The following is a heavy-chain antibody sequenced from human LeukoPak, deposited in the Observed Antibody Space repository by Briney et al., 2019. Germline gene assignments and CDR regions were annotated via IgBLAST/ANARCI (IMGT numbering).Heavy chain of an antibody. J-gene: IGHJ4*02. CDR2: ISGSGGST. CDR3: AANSSGYYYYY. V-gene: IGHV3-23*01. Sequence: PGGSLRLSCAASGFTFSSYAMSWVRQAPGKGLEWVSAISGSGGSTYYADSVKGRFTISRDNSENTLYLQMNSLRAEDTAVYYCAANSSGYYYYYWGPGTLVTVSS. CDR1: GFTFSSYA. D-gene: IGHD3-22*01.